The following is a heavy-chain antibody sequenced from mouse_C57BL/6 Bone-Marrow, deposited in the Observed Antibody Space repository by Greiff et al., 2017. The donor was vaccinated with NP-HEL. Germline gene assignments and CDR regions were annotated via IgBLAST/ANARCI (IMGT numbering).Heavy chain of an antibody. D-gene: IGHD2-3*01. CDR2: INPSNGGT. CDR1: GYTFTSYW. Sequence: QVQLQQPGTELVKPGASVKLSCKASGYTFTSYWMHWVKQRPGQGLEWIGNINPSNGGTNYNEKFRSKATLTVDKFSSTAYMQLSSLTSEDSAVYYCANGAWLLLAWFVYWGQGTLVTVSA. V-gene: IGHV1-53*01. CDR3: ANGAWLLLAWFVY. J-gene: IGHJ3*01.